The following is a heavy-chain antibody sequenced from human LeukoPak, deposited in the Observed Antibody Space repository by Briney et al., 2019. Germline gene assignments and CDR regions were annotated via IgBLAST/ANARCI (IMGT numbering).Heavy chain of an antibody. Sequence: GGSLRLSCAASGFTFSSYAMHWVRQAPGKGLEWVAVISYDGSNKYYADSVKGRFTISRDNSKNTLYLQMNSLRAEDMAVYYCATSTLAVAGVRYYYYGMDVWGKGTTVTVSS. V-gene: IGHV3-30*04. CDR3: ATSTLAVAGVRYYYYGMDV. CDR2: ISYDGSNK. D-gene: IGHD6-19*01. CDR1: GFTFSSYA. J-gene: IGHJ6*04.